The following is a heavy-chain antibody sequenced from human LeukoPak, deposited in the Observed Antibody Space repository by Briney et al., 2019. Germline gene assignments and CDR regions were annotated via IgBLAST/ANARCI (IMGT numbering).Heavy chain of an antibody. D-gene: IGHD5-18*01. CDR1: VFTFSSYW. J-gene: IGHJ3*02. V-gene: IGHV3-7*05. CDR3: ASEGYSYALDPFDI. CDR2: INQDGSDK. Sequence: GGSLRLSCAASVFTFSSYWMSWVRQAPGKGLEWVANINQDGSDKYYVDSVKGRFTISRDNAKNSLYLQMNSLRAEDTAVYYCASEGYSYALDPFDIWGQGTMVTVSS.